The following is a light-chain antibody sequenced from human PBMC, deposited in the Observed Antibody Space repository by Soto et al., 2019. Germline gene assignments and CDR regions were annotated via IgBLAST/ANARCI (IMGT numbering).Light chain of an antibody. CDR3: QQRSNWPPIT. Sequence: VMTHSPATLSVYPGERATLPCRASQSVSSNLAWYQQKPGQAPRLLIYDASNRATGIPARFSGSGSGTDFTLTISSLEPEDFAVYYCQQRSNWPPITFGQGTRLEV. J-gene: IGKJ5*01. V-gene: IGKV3-11*01. CDR2: DAS. CDR1: QSVSSN.